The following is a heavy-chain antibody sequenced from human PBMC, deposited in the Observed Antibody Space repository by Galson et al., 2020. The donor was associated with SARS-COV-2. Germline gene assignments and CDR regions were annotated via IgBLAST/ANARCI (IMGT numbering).Heavy chain of an antibody. CDR2: VYHSGST. Sequence: ASETLSLTCAVSGDSISSNFWWNWVRQPPGQGLEWIGEVYHSGSTNYNSSLKSRVAISVDKPKNQFSLKVNSVTAADTAVYYCARKGFEELLGYFDPWCQGTLVTVSS. CDR1: GDSISSNFW. V-gene: IGHV4-4*02. D-gene: IGHD3-10*01. J-gene: IGHJ5*01. CDR3: ARKGFEELLGYFDP.